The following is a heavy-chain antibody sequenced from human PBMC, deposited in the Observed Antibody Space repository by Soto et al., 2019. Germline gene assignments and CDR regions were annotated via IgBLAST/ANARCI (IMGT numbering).Heavy chain of an antibody. CDR3: ARRVNGYFDY. Sequence: EVHLLDSGGGLVQPGGSMTLSCAASGFSFRDYTMSWVRQAPGKVLDCISGILSNFNTYYTDSVRGRFTISRDTSKNTLYLEMNSLRAEDTAIYYCARRVNGYFDYWGQGAVVTVSS. D-gene: IGHD2-8*01. CDR1: GFSFRDYT. J-gene: IGHJ4*02. V-gene: IGHV3-23*05. CDR2: ILSNFNT.